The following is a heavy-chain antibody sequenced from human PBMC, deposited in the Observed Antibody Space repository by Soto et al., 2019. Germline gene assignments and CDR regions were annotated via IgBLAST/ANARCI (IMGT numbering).Heavy chain of an antibody. Sequence: QLQLQESGPGLVKPSETLSLTCTVSGGSISSSRYYWGWVRQPPGKGLEWIGNIYYSGNTYYNPSLKSRVTISVDTSKNQFSLNLSSVTAADTAVFYCARHSQTGTGKGLLDYWGQGTLVTVSS. CDR1: GGSISSSRYY. V-gene: IGHV4-39*01. CDR2: IYYSGNT. CDR3: ARHSQTGTGKGLLDY. D-gene: IGHD1-1*01. J-gene: IGHJ4*02.